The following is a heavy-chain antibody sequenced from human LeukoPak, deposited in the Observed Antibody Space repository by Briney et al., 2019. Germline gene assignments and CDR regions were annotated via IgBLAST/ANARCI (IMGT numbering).Heavy chain of an antibody. CDR2: INAGNGNT. D-gene: IGHD1-26*01. Sequence: ASVQVSCKASGYTFTSYAMHWVRQAPGQRLEWMGWINAGNGNTKYSQEFQGRVTITRDTSASTAYMELSSLRSEDMAVYYCARGVGAYYYYMDVWGKGTTVTISS. J-gene: IGHJ6*03. CDR1: GYTFTSYA. CDR3: ARGVGAYYYYMDV. V-gene: IGHV1-3*03.